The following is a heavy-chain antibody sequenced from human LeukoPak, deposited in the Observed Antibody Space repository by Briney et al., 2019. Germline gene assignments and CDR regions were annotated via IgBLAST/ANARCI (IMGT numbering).Heavy chain of an antibody. V-gene: IGHV3-23*01. D-gene: IGHD2-2*01. CDR3: ASGGYQLLAVDY. J-gene: IGHJ4*02. Sequence: GGSLRLSCAASGFTFSSYAMTRVRQAPGKGLEWVSAISNSGASTYYADSVKGRFTISRDNSKNTLYLQMNSLRAEDTAVYYCASGGYQLLAVDYWGQGTLVTGSS. CDR2: ISNSGAST. CDR1: GFTFSSYA.